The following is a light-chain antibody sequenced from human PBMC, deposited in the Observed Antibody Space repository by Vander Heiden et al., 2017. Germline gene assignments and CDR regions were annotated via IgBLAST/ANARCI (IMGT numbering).Light chain of an antibody. V-gene: IGLV1-44*01. Sequence: QSALTQPPSASGTPGQRVTISCSGSSSNIGRNTVNWYQQHPGKAPKVLMYGIKQRPSGVPDRFSGSKSGTTAFLAISGLQSEDEAVYYCAAWDDSLVLFGGGTNLTVL. CDR2: GIK. CDR3: AAWDDSLVL. J-gene: IGLJ2*01. CDR1: SSNIGRNT.